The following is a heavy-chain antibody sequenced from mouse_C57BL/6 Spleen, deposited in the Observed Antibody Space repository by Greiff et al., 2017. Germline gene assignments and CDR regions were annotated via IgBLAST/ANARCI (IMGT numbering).Heavy chain of an antibody. V-gene: IGHV1-22*01. D-gene: IGHD2-1*01. J-gene: IGHJ3*01. CDR2: INPNNGGT. CDR1: GYTFTDYN. Sequence: VQLQQSGPELVKPGASVKMSCKASGYTFTDYNMHWVKQSHGKSLEWIGYINPNNGGTSYNQKFKGKATLTVNKSSSTAYMELRSLTSEESAVYYCARVGNGNPFAYWGQGTLVTVSA. CDR3: ARVGNGNPFAY.